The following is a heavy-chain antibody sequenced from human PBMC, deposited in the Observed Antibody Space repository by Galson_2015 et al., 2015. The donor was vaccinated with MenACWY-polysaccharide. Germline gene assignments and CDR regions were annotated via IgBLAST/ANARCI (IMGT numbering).Heavy chain of an antibody. CDR1: GGSISSYY. CDR2: IYYSGST. D-gene: IGHD3-22*01. CDR3: ARVGNMIADAFDI. V-gene: IGHV4-59*01. J-gene: IGHJ3*02. Sequence: ETLSLTCTVSGGSISSYYWSWIRPPPGKGLEWIGYIYYSGSTNYNPSLKSRVTISVDTSTNPFSLKLSSVPAADTAVYYCARVGNMIADAFDIWGQGTMVTVSS.